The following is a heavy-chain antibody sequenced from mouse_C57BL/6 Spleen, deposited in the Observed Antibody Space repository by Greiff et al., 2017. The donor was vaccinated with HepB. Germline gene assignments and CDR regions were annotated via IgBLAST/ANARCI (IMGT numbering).Heavy chain of an antibody. CDR2: IDPEDGET. D-gene: IGHD1-1*01. CDR3: ASDYGSRAGDV. V-gene: IGHV14-2*01. CDR1: GFNIKDYY. J-gene: IGHJ1*03. Sequence: EVKLMESGAELVKPGASVKLSCTASGFNIKDYYMHWVKQRTEQGLEWIGRIDPEDGETKYAPKFQGKATITADTSSNTAYLQLSSLTSEDTAVYYGASDYGSRAGDVWGTGTTVTVSS.